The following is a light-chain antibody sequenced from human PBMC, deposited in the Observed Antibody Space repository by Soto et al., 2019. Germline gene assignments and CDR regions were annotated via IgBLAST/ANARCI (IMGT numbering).Light chain of an antibody. CDR3: CSYASISTVV. J-gene: IGLJ2*01. Sequence: QSALTQPASVSGSPGQSITISCTGTSSDVGSYNLVSWYQQHPGKAPKLMIYEGSKRPSGVSNRFSGSKSGNTASLTISGRQAEDAADYYCCSYASISTVVFGGGTKLTVL. V-gene: IGLV2-23*01. CDR1: SSDVGSYNL. CDR2: EGS.